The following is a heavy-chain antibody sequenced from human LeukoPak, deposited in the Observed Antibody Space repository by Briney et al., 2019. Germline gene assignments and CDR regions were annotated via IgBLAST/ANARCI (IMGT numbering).Heavy chain of an antibody. J-gene: IGHJ4*02. CDR2: IWYDGSNK. CDR1: GFTFSSYG. D-gene: IGHD3-22*01. Sequence: GGSLRLSCAASGFTFSSYGMHWVHQAPGKGLEWVAVIWYDGSNKYYADSVKGRFTISRDNSKNTLYLQMNSLRAEDTAVYYCARDQDYYDSSPGLYFDYWGQGTLVTVSS. V-gene: IGHV3-33*01. CDR3: ARDQDYYDSSPGLYFDY.